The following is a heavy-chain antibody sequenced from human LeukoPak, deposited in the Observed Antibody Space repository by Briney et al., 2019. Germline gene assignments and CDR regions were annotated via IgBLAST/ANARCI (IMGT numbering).Heavy chain of an antibody. CDR1: GFTFSSYE. CDR2: ISSSDSTI. J-gene: IGHJ1*01. D-gene: IGHD1-26*01. Sequence: GGTLRLSCAASGFTFSSYEMNWVRQGQGQGLKWTSYISSSDSTIYYADSVRGRFTISRDNAKNSLYLQMNRLRAEDTAVYYCLIPSSPYRGSEYSQHWGQGTLVIVSS. CDR3: LIPSSPYRGSEYSQH. V-gene: IGHV3-48*03.